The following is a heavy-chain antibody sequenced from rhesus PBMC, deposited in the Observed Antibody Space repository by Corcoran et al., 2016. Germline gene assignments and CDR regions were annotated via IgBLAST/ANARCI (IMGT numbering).Heavy chain of an antibody. Sequence: QLQLQESGPGLVKPSVPLSLTCAVSGGPVSSNWWTWIPQPPGQGLDGIGRISGGGWSTSYNPARKSRVTISTDTSKNQLSLKLISVTAADTAVYYCARLGGSGYYTPYGLDSWGQGVVVTVPS. D-gene: IGHD3-28*01. CDR1: GGPVSSNW. V-gene: IGHV4-173*01. CDR2: ISGGGWST. J-gene: IGHJ6*01. CDR3: ARLGGSGYYTPYGLDS.